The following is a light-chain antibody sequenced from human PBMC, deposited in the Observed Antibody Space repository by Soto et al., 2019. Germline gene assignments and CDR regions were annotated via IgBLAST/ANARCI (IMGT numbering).Light chain of an antibody. V-gene: IGKV3-11*01. J-gene: IGKJ5*01. CDR3: QQRSNWPPIT. Sequence: EIVLTQSXAXXXXXPXXTAXISXXASQSVSSYLAWYQQKPGQAPRLLIYDASNRATGIPARFSGSGSGTDFTLTISSLEPEDFAVYYCQQRSNWPPITFGQGTRLE. CDR1: QSVSSY. CDR2: DAS.